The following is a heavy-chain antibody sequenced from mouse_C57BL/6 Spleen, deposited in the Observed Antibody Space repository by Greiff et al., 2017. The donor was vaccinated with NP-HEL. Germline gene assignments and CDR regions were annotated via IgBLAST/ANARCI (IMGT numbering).Heavy chain of an antibody. CDR3: ARTSWDVYFDY. CDR1: GYAFSSSW. CDR2: IYPGDGDT. Sequence: VQLQQSGPELVKPGASVKISCKASGYAFSSSWMNWVKQRPGKGLEWIGRIYPGDGDTNYNGKFKGKATLTADKSSSTAYMQLSSLTSEDSAVYFCARTSWDVYFDYWGQGTTLTVSS. D-gene: IGHD4-1*01. V-gene: IGHV1-82*01. J-gene: IGHJ2*01.